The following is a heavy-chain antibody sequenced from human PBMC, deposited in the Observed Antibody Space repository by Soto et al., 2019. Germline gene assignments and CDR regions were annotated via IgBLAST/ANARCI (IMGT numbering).Heavy chain of an antibody. CDR3: ARMSGTYYVPDY. V-gene: IGHV4-31*03. CDR2: IYNSGST. J-gene: IGHJ4*02. CDR1: NASITSSGYY. Sequence: QVQLQESGPRLVEASQTLSLTCTVSNASITSSGYYWSWVRQPPGKRLEWIGYIYNSGSTFYSPSLQGRLTMSVDTSKNPFSLPLRSVTAADTAVYHCARMSGTYYVPDYWGQGTLVTVSS. D-gene: IGHD1-26*01.